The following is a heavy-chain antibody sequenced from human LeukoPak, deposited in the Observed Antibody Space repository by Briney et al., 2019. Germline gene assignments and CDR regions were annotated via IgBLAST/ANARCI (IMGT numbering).Heavy chain of an antibody. CDR2: ISSSGSTI. V-gene: IGHV3-48*04. Sequence: PGGSLRLSCAASGFTFSSYGMNWVRQAPGKGLEWVSYISSSGSTIYYADSVKGRFTISRDNAKNSLYLQMNSLRAEDTAVYYCARGVAVAGNPPIFFDYYYGMDVWGQGTTVTVSS. CDR3: ARGVAVAGNPPIFFDYYYGMDV. D-gene: IGHD6-19*01. J-gene: IGHJ6*02. CDR1: GFTFSSYG.